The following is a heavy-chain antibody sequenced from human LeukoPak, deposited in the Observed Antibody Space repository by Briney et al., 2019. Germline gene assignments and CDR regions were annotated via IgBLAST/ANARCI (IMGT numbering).Heavy chain of an antibody. CDR2: IIPSFGTA. J-gene: IGHJ5*02. CDR1: GGTFSSYA. Sequence: GASVKVSCKASGGTFSSYAISWVRQAPGQGLEWMGGIIPSFGTANYAQKFQGRVTITADKSTSTAYMELSSLRSEDTAVYYCAREAGCSSTSCYAGARWFDPWGQGTLVTVSS. CDR3: AREAGCSSTSCYAGARWFDP. V-gene: IGHV1-69*06. D-gene: IGHD2-2*01.